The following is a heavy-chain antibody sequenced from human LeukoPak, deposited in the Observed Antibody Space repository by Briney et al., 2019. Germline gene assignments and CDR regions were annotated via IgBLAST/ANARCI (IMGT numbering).Heavy chain of an antibody. CDR2: ISYDEINQ. CDR1: GFTFSSYA. V-gene: IGHV3-30*04. CDR3: TLTTFGVVYYFDY. J-gene: IGHJ4*02. Sequence: GGSLRLSCATSGFTFSSYAMPWVRQAPGKGLEWVALISYDEINQYYADSVKGRFIISRDNSKNTLYLQLNSLRLEDTAVYYCTLTTFGVVYYFDYWGQGTLVTVSS. D-gene: IGHD1/OR15-1a*01.